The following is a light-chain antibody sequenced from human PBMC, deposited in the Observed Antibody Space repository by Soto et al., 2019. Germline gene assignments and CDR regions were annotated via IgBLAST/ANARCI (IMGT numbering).Light chain of an antibody. V-gene: IGKV3-20*01. CDR2: GAS. Sequence: EIVLTQSAGTLSLSPGERATLSCRASQSVSNNYLAWYQKKPGQAPRLLIYGASTRASDVPERFSGSGSGTDFTLTISRREHEDFAVYYCQQYGSKAPYTFGQGTQLQIK. CDR1: QSVSNNY. CDR3: QQYGSKAPYT. J-gene: IGKJ2*01.